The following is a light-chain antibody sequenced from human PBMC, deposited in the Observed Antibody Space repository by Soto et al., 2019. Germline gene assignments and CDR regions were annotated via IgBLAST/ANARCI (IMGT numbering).Light chain of an antibody. V-gene: IGKV1-39*01. J-gene: IGKJ2*01. CDR1: QNINNY. CDR2: AAS. Sequence: DIQMTQSPSSLSASEGGRVTITCRASQNINNYLNWYQQKPGQAPKLLIYAASSLQSGVPSRFTGSGSGTDFTLSISDLQPVDFATYSYQQSHTTPYTFGQGTKLEIK. CDR3: QQSHTTPYT.